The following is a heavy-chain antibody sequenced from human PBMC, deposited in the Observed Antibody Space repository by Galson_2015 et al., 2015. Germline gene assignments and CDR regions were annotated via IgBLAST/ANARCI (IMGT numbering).Heavy chain of an antibody. CDR1: GFTFSSYA. J-gene: IGHJ1*01. Sequence: SLRLSCAASGFTFSSYAMHWVRQAPGKGLEWVAVISYDGSNKYYADSVKGRFTISRDNSKNTLYLQMNSLRAEDTAVYYCARGLPPPPLAITMIVVVMGDECFQHWGQGTLVTVSS. V-gene: IGHV3-30-3*01. CDR3: ARGLPPPPLAITMIVVVMGDECFQH. D-gene: IGHD3-22*01. CDR2: ISYDGSNK.